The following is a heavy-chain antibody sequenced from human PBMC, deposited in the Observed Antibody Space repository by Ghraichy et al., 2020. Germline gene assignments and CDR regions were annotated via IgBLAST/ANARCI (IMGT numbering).Heavy chain of an antibody. CDR1: GFTFSNAW. J-gene: IGHJ4*02. Sequence: GESLNISCAASGFTFSNAWMSWVRQAPGKGLEWVGRIKSKTDGGTTDYAAPVKGRFTISRDDSKNTLYLQMNSLKTEDTAVYYCTTSYYYDSSGYYGDYLGQGTLVTVSS. D-gene: IGHD3-22*01. CDR3: TTSYYYDSSGYYGDY. V-gene: IGHV3-15*01. CDR2: IKSKTDGGTT.